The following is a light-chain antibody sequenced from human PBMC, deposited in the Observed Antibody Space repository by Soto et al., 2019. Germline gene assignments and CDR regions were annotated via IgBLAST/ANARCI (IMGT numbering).Light chain of an antibody. CDR3: QQTYSPPT. V-gene: IGKV1-39*01. Sequence: IQMNQSPVALSSSVGDRVTITCRSSRTISSFLNWYQQKPGKAPNLLIYDASGLGSGVPSKFSGSGSGTEFTLTISSQEPEDVATYYWQQTYSPPTFGQGTKLDIK. CDR1: RTISSF. J-gene: IGKJ1*01. CDR2: DAS.